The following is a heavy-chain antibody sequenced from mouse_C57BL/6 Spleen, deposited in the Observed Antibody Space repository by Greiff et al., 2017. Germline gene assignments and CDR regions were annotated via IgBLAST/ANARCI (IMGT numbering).Heavy chain of an antibody. CDR2: IFPRSGNT. CDR3: ARGYYYGSSYEGDY. Sequence: QVQLQQSGAELARPGASVKLSCKASGYTFTSYGISWVKQRTGQGLEWIGEIFPRSGNTYYNEKFKGKATLTADKSSSTAYMELRSLTYEDSAVYFCARGYYYGSSYEGDYWGQGTTLTVSS. CDR1: GYTFTSYG. V-gene: IGHV1-81*01. D-gene: IGHD1-1*01. J-gene: IGHJ2*01.